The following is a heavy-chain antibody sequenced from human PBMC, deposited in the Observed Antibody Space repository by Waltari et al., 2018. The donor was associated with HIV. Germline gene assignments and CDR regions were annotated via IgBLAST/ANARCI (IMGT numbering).Heavy chain of an antibody. CDR1: GVSMQNYY. D-gene: IGHD2-8*01. J-gene: IGHJ4*02. Sequence: QVQLQESGPGLVKPAETLSLTCIVSGVSMQNYYWNWIRQPPGKGLEWIGYIYYSGTTNYNPSLKSRVTISLDMSENHFSLKLTSVTAADTSVYFCARGTYFSYFEDWGQGALVTVSS. V-gene: IGHV4-59*01. CDR2: IYYSGTT. CDR3: ARGTYFSYFED.